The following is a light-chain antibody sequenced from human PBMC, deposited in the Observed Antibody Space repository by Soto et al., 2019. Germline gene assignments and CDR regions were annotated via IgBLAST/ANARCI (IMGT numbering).Light chain of an antibody. V-gene: IGKV3-15*01. CDR3: QQYNNWPPWT. J-gene: IGKJ1*01. Sequence: IVMTQSPAPLSVSPGEGVTLSCRSSQSVRSHLAWYQQKPGQPPRLLIYGASTRATGIPARFSGSGFGTEFTLTISGLQSDDFAVYYCQQYNNWPPWTFGQGTKVDIK. CDR1: QSVRSH. CDR2: GAS.